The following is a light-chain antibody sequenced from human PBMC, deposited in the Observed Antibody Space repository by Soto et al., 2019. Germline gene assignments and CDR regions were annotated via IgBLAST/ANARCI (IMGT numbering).Light chain of an antibody. J-gene: IGKJ1*01. CDR1: QTSSSW. CDR3: QHYNSYSEE. Sequence: IQMTHSPSTLSGSVRHRVTISIRASQTSSSWLAWYQQKPGKAPKLLIYKASTLKSGVPSRFSGSGSGTEFTLTISSLQPDDFATDYCQHYNSYSEEFGQGTKVDI. CDR2: KAS. V-gene: IGKV1-5*03.